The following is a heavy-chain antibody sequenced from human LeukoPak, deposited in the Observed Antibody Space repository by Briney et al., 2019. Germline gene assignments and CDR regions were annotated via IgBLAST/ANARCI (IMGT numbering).Heavy chain of an antibody. CDR2: IKNDGSST. CDR1: GFTFSSYG. V-gene: IGHV3-74*01. Sequence: GGSLRLSCAASGFTFSSYGMSWVRQAPGKGLVWVSRIKNDGSSTSYADSVKGRFTISRDNAKNTLYLQMNSLRAEDTAVYYCARDTLSCTGGYCYNDNWGQGTLVTVSS. J-gene: IGHJ4*02. D-gene: IGHD2-8*02. CDR3: ARDTLSCTGGYCYNDN.